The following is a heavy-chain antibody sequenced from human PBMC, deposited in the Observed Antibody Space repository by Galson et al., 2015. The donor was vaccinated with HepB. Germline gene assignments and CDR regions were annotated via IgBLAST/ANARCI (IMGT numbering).Heavy chain of an antibody. J-gene: IGHJ6*02. CDR3: ARDFPTLHEVAYYGMDV. CDR2: INTNTGNP. D-gene: IGHD2-15*01. CDR1: GYTFTSYA. V-gene: IGHV7-4-1*02. Sequence: SVKVSCKASGYTFTSYAMNWVRQAPGQGLEWMGWINTNTGNPTYAQGFTGRFVFSLDTSVSTAYLQISSLKAEDTAVYYCARDFPTLHEVAYYGMDVWGQGTTVTVSS.